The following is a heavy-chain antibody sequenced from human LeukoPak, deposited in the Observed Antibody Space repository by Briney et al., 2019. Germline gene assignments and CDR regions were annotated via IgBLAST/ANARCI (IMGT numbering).Heavy chain of an antibody. CDR3: ARLKFYDSTGYSPGHYMDV. CDR2: LYPSVST. V-gene: IGHV4-4*07. D-gene: IGHD3-22*01. CDR1: GGPIYSYY. J-gene: IGHJ6*03. Sequence: PSETLSLTCTVSGGPIYSYYWSWIRQTAGKGLEWIGRLYPSVSTNYNPSLKSRVTMSVDTSKNQFALKLSAVTAADTAVYYCARLKFYDSTGYSPGHYMDVWGKGTTVTVSS.